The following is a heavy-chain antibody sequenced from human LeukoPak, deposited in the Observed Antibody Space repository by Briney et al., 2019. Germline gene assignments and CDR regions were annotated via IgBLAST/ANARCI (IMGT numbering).Heavy chain of an antibody. Sequence: ASVKVSCKASGYTFTSYGTSWVRQAPGQGPEWMGWISGYNGNTNYAQKFQGRVTMTTDTSTSTAYMEVRGLRSDDTAIYYCARDRSTAAHEYGGQGTLVTVSS. CDR1: GYTFTSYG. D-gene: IGHD2-2*01. CDR2: ISGYNGNT. J-gene: IGHJ4*02. V-gene: IGHV1-18*01. CDR3: ARDRSTAAHEY.